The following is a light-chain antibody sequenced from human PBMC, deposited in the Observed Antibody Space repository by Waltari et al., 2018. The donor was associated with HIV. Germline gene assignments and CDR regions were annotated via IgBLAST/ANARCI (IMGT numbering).Light chain of an antibody. CDR3: YSAADNNISF. CDR1: LLGKTY. J-gene: IGLJ2*01. Sequence: SFDLTQPSSVSVSPVQPARNTCSGDLLGKTYARWFQQKPGQAPLLVIYKDSERPSGIPERFSGSNSGTTVTLTISGAQVEDEADYYCYSAADNNISFFGGGTKLTVL. CDR2: KDS. V-gene: IGLV3-27*01.